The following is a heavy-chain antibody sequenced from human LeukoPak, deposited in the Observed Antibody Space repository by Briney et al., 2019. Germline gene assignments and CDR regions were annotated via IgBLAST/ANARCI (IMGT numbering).Heavy chain of an antibody. Sequence: GGSLRLSCAASGFTFSSYSMNWVRQAPGKGQEWVSSISSSSSYIYYADSVKGRFTISRDNAKNSLYLQMNSLRAEDTAVYYCARDREVVAATTIYYYYGMDVWGKGTTVTVSS. J-gene: IGHJ6*04. V-gene: IGHV3-21*01. CDR2: ISSSSSYI. CDR1: GFTFSSYS. CDR3: ARDREVVAATTIYYYYGMDV. D-gene: IGHD2-15*01.